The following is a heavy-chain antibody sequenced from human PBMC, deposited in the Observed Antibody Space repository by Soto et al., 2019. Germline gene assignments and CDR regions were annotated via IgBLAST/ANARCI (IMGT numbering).Heavy chain of an antibody. D-gene: IGHD3-3*01. CDR1: GYTFTSYG. V-gene: IGHV1-18*01. J-gene: IGHJ5*02. CDR2: ISAYNGNT. Sequence: ASVKVSCKASGYTFTSYGISWVRPAPGQGLEWMGWISAYNGNTNYAQKLQGRVTMTTDTSTSTAYMELRSLRSDDTAVYYCARVDSINYDVNWFDPWGQGTLVTVSS. CDR3: ARVDSINYDVNWFDP.